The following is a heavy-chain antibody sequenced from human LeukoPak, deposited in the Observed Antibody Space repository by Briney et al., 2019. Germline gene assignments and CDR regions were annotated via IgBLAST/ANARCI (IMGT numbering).Heavy chain of an antibody. CDR3: ARNWGYFDS. D-gene: IGHD7-27*01. CDR2: ISSSSSYI. J-gene: IGHJ4*02. Sequence: PGGSLRLSCAASGFTFSSYWMSWVRQAPGKGLEWVSSISSSSSYIYYADSVKGRFTISRDNAKNSLYLQMGSLRVEDTGLYYCARNWGYFDSWGQGTLVTVSS. CDR1: GFTFSSYW. V-gene: IGHV3-21*01.